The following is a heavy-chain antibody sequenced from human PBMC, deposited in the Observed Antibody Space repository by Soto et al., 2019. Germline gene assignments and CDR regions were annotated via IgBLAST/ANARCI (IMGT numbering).Heavy chain of an antibody. CDR1: GGSISSGVYY. V-gene: IGHV4-31*03. J-gene: IGHJ6*02. Sequence: SETLSVTCTVSGGSISSGVYYWSWIRQHPGKGLEWIGYIYYSGSTYYNPSLKSRVTISVDTSKNQFSLKLSSVTAADTAVYYCARSNNVDSSGYYSPYYYYYGMDVWGQGTTVTVSS. D-gene: IGHD3-22*01. CDR2: IYYSGST. CDR3: ARSNNVDSSGYYSPYYYYYGMDV.